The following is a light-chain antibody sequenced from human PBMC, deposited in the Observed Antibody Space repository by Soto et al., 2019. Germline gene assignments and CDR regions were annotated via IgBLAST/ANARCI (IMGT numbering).Light chain of an antibody. CDR2: DAS. CDR1: QSVSSY. Sequence: ENVLTQSPAILSMSPGERATLSCRASQSVSSYFAWYQQKPGQAPRLLIYDASNRATGVPARFSGSGSGTDFTLTISSLEPEDVAVYYCQQRRYWPVTFGQGTKVEIK. V-gene: IGKV3-11*01. CDR3: QQRRYWPVT. J-gene: IGKJ1*01.